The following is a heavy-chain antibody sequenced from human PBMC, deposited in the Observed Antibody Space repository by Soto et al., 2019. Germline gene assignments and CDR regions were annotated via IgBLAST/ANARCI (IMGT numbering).Heavy chain of an antibody. CDR3: ARAPEGREGYSGYDCTSDWYFDL. V-gene: IGHV3-11*01. Sequence: QVQLVESGGGLVKPGGSLRLSCAASGFTFSDYYMSWIRQAPGKGLEWVSYISSSGSTIYYADSVKGRFTISRDNAKNSLYLQMNSLRAEDTSVYYGARAPEGREGYSGYDCTSDWYFDLWGRGTLVTVSS. CDR1: GFTFSDYY. J-gene: IGHJ2*01. CDR2: ISSSGSTI. D-gene: IGHD5-12*01.